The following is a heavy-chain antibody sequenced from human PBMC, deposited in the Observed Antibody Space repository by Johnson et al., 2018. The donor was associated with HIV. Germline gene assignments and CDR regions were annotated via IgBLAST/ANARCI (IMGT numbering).Heavy chain of an antibody. J-gene: IGHJ3*02. CDR3: ARGCGSRSGSPCYDPFDI. D-gene: IGHD1-26*01. Sequence: MQLVESGGGLVQPGRSLRLSCAASGFTFSDHYMDWVRQAPGKGLEWVGRTRKKVNSYTTEYAASVKGRFTVSRDDSKNSVYLQMNSLTPEDTAVYYCARGCGSRSGSPCYDPFDIWGQGDNGHRLF. V-gene: IGHV3-72*01. CDR1: GFTFSDHY. CDR2: TRKKVNSYTT.